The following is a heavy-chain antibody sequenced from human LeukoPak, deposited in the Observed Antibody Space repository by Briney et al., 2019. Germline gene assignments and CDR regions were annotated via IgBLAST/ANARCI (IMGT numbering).Heavy chain of an antibody. CDR1: GFTFSSYS. J-gene: IGHJ4*01. CDR2: ISSSSSTI. CDR3: ARDPLSGSYYFDY. Sequence: GGSLRLSCAASGFTFSSYSMNWVRQAPGKGLEWVSYISSSSSTIYYADSVKGRFTISRDNSKNTLYLQMNSLRAEDTAVYYCARDPLSGSYYFDYWGQGTLVTVSS. D-gene: IGHD1-26*01. V-gene: IGHV3-48*01.